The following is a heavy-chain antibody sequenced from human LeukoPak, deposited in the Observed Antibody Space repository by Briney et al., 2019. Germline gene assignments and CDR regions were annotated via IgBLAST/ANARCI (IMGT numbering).Heavy chain of an antibody. J-gene: IGHJ4*02. CDR2: MYYSGTT. CDR1: GGSISSGSYY. CDR3: ARHPPRDGSAFDY. V-gene: IGHV4-39*01. Sequence: SETLSLTCTVSGGSISSGSYYWGWIRQPPGKGLEWIASMYYSGTTFYSPSLKSRVTISVDTSKNQLCLKLGSVTAADTAVYYCARHPPRDGSAFDYWGQGTLVTVSS.